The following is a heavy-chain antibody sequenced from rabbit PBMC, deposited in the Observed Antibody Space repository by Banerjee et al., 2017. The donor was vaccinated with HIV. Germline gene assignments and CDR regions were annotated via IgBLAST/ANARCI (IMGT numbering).Heavy chain of an antibody. Sequence: QEQLEESGGDLVKPKGSLTLTCTASGFSFSSSYWICWVRQAPWKGLEWIACIYTGDGNTYYASWAKGRFTISKTSSTTVTLQMTSLTAADTATYFCARNVAAADLWGQGTLVTVS. D-gene: IGHD4-2*01. J-gene: IGHJ6*01. CDR1: GFSFSSSYW. CDR3: ARNVAAADL. CDR2: IYTGDGNT. V-gene: IGHV1S45*01.